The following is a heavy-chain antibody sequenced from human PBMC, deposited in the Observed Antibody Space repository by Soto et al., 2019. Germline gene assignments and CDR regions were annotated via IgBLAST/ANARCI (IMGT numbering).Heavy chain of an antibody. J-gene: IGHJ3*02. Sequence: QVQLVQSGAEVKKPGASVKVSCKASGYTFTSYYMHWVRQAPGQGLEWMGIINPSGGSTSYAQKYQRRVTMPRDTSTSTVYMDLSSLRSEDTAVYYCARDNYYDSSGYYHDAFDIWGQGTMVTVSS. V-gene: IGHV1-46*01. CDR3: ARDNYYDSSGYYHDAFDI. CDR1: GYTFTSYY. CDR2: INPSGGST. D-gene: IGHD3-22*01.